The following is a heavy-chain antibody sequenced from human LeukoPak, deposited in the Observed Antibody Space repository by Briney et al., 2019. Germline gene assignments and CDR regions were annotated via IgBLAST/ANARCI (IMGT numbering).Heavy chain of an antibody. D-gene: IGHD6-13*01. CDR2: IYYSGTT. CDR1: GGSISSYY. V-gene: IGHV4-59*01. J-gene: IGHJ4*02. Sequence: SETLSLTCTVSGGSISSYYWSWIRQPPGKGLEWIGYIYYSGTTNYNPSLKSRVTISVDTSKNQFSLKLSSVTAADTAVYYCAGGVYIAAAQYGYWGQGTLVTVSS. CDR3: AGGVYIAAAQYGY.